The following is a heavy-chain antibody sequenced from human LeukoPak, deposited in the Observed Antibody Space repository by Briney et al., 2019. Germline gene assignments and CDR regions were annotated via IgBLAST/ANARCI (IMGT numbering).Heavy chain of an antibody. D-gene: IGHD6-19*01. J-gene: IGHJ4*02. V-gene: IGHV3-9*01. CDR3: VRNLAVAGTCFDS. CDR2: ISWNSGSV. Sequence: GRSLRLSCAASGFTFDDHAMHWVRQSPGKGLEWVSGISWNSGSVGYVDSVKGRFTISRDNAKNSLYLQMNSLRAEDTAVYYCVRNLAVAGTCFDSWGQGTLVTVSS. CDR1: GFTFDDHA.